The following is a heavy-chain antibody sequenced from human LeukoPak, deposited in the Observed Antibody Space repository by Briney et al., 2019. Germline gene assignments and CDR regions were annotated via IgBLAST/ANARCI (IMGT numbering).Heavy chain of an antibody. D-gene: IGHD3-10*01. CDR1: GFTFSSYW. CDR3: ARDGSGRDFSLDY. CDR2: INSDGSST. V-gene: IGHV3-74*01. Sequence: PGGSLRLSCVVSGFTFSSYWMHWVRQAPGKGLVWVSRINSDGSSTSYADSVKGRFTISRDNAKNTLYLQMNSLRAEDTAVYYCARDGSGRDFSLDYWGQGTLVTVSS. J-gene: IGHJ4*02.